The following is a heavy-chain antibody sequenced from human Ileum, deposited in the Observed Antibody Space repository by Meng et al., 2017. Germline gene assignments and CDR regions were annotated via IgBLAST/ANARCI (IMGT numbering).Heavy chain of an antibody. V-gene: IGHV4-4*02. CDR1: GGSIRTYNW. CDR2: IYHSGRT. CDR3: ATSGDNSGFYLGY. J-gene: IGHJ4*02. Sequence: VQLRGCGPGLLKPSGTPSVPCGVSGGSIRTYNWWTWVRQSPEMGLYWNGEIYHSGRTNYNPSLTSRVTMSVDKSKKQISLNLSSVTAADTAVYFWATSGDNSGFYLGYWGPGILVTVSS. D-gene: IGHD3-22*01.